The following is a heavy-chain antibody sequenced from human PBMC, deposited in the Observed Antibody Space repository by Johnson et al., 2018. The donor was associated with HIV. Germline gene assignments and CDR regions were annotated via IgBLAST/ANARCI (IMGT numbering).Heavy chain of an antibody. CDR1: GFTFSSYA. V-gene: IGHV3-30*04. CDR2: ISFDGNNK. D-gene: IGHD2-15*01. Sequence: QVQLVESGGGVVQPGRSLRLSCAASGFTFSSYAMHWVRQAPGKGPEWVAVISFDGNNKYFADSVKGRFTISRDNSRYTLYLQMSSLRADDTAVYYCARDRIQWWSYVGTFDVWGQGTMVTVSS. J-gene: IGHJ3*01. CDR3: ARDRIQWWSYVGTFDV.